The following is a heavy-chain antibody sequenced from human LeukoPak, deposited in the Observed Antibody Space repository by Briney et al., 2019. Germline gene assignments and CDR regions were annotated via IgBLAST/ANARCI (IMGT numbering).Heavy chain of an antibody. V-gene: IGHV5-51*01. CDR1: GYSFTGYW. CDR3: ARTEVVGATTVAFDI. D-gene: IGHD1-26*01. J-gene: IGHJ3*02. Sequence: GESLKISCKGSGYSFTGYWIGWVRQMPGKGLEWMGIIYPGDSDTRYSPSFQGQVTITADKSISTAYLQWSSLKASDTAMYYCARTEVVGATTVAFDIWGQGTMVTVSS. CDR2: IYPGDSDT.